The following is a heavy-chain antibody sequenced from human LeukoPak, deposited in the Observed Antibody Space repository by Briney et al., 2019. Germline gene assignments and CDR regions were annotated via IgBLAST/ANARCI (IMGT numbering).Heavy chain of an antibody. D-gene: IGHD2-2*01. CDR1: GFAFDDYA. V-gene: IGHV3-15*01. CDR2: IKSKTDGGTT. CDR3: TTDFIVVVPTADY. Sequence: PGGSLRLSCAASGFAFDDYAMHWVRQAPGKGLEWVGRIKSKTDGGTTDYAAPVKGRFSISRDDSKNTLYLQMNSLKTEDTAVYYCTTDFIVVVPTADYWGQGTLVTVSS. J-gene: IGHJ4*02.